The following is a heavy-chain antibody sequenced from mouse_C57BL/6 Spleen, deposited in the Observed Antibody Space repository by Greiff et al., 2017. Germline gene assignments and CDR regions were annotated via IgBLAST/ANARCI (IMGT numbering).Heavy chain of an antibody. CDR3: ESTTVVAPYAMDY. CDR2: IHPNSGST. CDR1: GYTFTSYW. D-gene: IGHD1-1*01. J-gene: IGHJ4*01. Sequence: QVQLQQPGAELVKPGASVKLSCKASGYTFTSYWMHWVKQRPGQGLEWIGMIHPNSGSTNYNEKFKSKATLTVDKSSSTAYMQLSSLTSEDSAVYYCESTTVVAPYAMDYWGQGTSVTVSS. V-gene: IGHV1-64*01.